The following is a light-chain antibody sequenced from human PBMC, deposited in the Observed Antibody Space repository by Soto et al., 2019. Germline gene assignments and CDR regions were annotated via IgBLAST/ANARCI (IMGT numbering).Light chain of an antibody. Sequence: DIQMTQSPSSLSASLGDRVTITCRASQSISSYLNWYQQKPGKAPKLLIYAASSLQSGVPSRFSGSGSGTDFTLTISSLPPEDFETYYCQQSYSNLITFGQGTRLEIK. V-gene: IGKV1-39*01. J-gene: IGKJ5*01. CDR1: QSISSY. CDR2: AAS. CDR3: QQSYSNLIT.